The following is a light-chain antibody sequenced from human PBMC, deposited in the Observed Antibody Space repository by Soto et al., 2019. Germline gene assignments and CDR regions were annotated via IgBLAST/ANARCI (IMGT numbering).Light chain of an antibody. CDR3: SSYTCSSTLSYV. CDR1: SSDVGGYNY. V-gene: IGLV2-14*01. J-gene: IGLJ1*01. Sequence: QSALTQPASVSGSPGQSITISCTGTSSDVGGYNYVSWYQQHPGKAPKVIIYEVSNWPSGVANRFSGSKSGNTASLAISGLQAEDEADYYCSSYTCSSTLSYVFGTGTKVTVL. CDR2: EVS.